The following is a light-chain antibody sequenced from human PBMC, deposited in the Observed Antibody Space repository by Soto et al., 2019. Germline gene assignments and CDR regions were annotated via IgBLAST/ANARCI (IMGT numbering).Light chain of an antibody. CDR1: SSDVGANNY. Sequence: QSALTQPPSASGSPGQSVTISCTGTSSDVGANNYVSWYQQHPGKAPKLMIYEVTKRPSGVPDRFSGSKYGNTASLTVSGLQAEDEADYYCSSYAGANRVFGTGTKVTVL. CDR3: SSYAGANRV. V-gene: IGLV2-8*01. CDR2: EVT. J-gene: IGLJ1*01.